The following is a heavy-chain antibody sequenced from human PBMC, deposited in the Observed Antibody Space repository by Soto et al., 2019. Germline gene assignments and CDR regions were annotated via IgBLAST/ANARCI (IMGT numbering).Heavy chain of an antibody. CDR2: MFYSGLT. V-gene: IGHV4-39*01. D-gene: IGHD2-15*01. CDR3: APLTVSLSGPYGIHV. J-gene: IGHJ6*02. Sequence: SETLSLTCSVSGYSVSSSDYYWAWIRQPPGKGLEWIGSMFYSGLTYYNPSLKSRVTLSVDTSKNHFSVRLNSVTTADTAVYYCAPLTVSLSGPYGIHVWGQGTTVTVSS. CDR1: GYSVSSSDYY.